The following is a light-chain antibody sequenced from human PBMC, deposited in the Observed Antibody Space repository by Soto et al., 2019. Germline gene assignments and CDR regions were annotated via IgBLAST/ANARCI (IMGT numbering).Light chain of an antibody. Sequence: EIVMTQSPATLSVSPGERATLSCRASQSVSSNLAWYQQKPGQAPRLLIYGASTRATGIPARFSGSGSGTEFTLTISSLQSEDFATYYCQQSYSTPPYTFGQGTKVDIK. CDR3: QQSYSTPPYT. CDR1: QSVSSN. V-gene: IGKV3-15*01. J-gene: IGKJ2*01. CDR2: GAS.